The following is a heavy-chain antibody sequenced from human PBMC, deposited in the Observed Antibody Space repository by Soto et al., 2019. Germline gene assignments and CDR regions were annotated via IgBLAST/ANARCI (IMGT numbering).Heavy chain of an antibody. Sequence: QLQLQESGSGLVKPSQTMSLTCAVSGGSISRGGYAWSWIRQPPGTGLEWIGYIYHSGSTYYNPSLTSRVSISVDRYKNQCSLNLSSVTAADTAVYYWARGMTTVTTYDYWGQGTLVTVSS. D-gene: IGHD4-4*01. CDR2: IYHSGST. J-gene: IGHJ4*02. CDR1: GGSISRGGYA. V-gene: IGHV4-30-2*01. CDR3: ARGMTTVTTYDY.